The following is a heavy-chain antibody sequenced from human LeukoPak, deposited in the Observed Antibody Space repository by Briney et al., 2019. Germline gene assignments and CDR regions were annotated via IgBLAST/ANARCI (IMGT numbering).Heavy chain of an antibody. CDR1: GGSFSGYY. CDR3: ARAKRGDGFDY. V-gene: IGHV4-34*01. Sequence: SETLSLTCAVYGGSFSGYYWSWIRQPPGKGLEWIGEINHSGSTNYNPSLKSRVTISVDTSKNQFSLKLSSVTAADTAVYYCARAKRGDGFDYWGQGTLVTVSS. J-gene: IGHJ4*02. D-gene: IGHD5-24*01. CDR2: INHSGST.